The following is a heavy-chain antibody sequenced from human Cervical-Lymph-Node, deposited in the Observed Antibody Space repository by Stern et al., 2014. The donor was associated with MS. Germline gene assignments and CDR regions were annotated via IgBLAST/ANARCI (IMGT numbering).Heavy chain of an antibody. CDR3: ARGPLEGIDMKTFCYAMDV. V-gene: IGHV4-30-4*01. CDR2: IHSSGNS. CDR1: GGSTSSRDYY. J-gene: IGHJ6*02. D-gene: IGHD1-1*01. Sequence: QLQLQESGPGLVKPSQTLSLTCTVSGGSTSSRDYYWSWIRQPPGRGLEWIGSIHSSGNSFYNPSLKSRLTISLDTSKNQFSLRLNSGTATDTAVYYCARGPLEGIDMKTFCYAMDVWGHGTTVTVSS.